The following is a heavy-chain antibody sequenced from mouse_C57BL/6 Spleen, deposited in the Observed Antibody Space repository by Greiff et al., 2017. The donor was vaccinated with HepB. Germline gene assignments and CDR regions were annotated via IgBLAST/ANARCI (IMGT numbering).Heavy chain of an antibody. CDR2: ISSGSSTI. J-gene: IGHJ4*01. CDR1: GFTFSDYG. CDR3: ARPSSPYYYAMDY. Sequence: EVQVVESGGGLVKPGGSLKLSCAASGFTFSDYGMHWVRQAPEKGLEWVAYISSGSSTIYYADTVKGRFTIPRDNAKNTLFLQMTSLRSEDTAMYYCARPSSPYYYAMDYWGQGTSVTVSS. D-gene: IGHD1-1*01. V-gene: IGHV5-17*01.